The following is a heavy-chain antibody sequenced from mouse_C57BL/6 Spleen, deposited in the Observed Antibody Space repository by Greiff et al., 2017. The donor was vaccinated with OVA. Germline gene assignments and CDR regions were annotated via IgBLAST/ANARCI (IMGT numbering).Heavy chain of an antibody. CDR3: ATYYSNYYYAMDY. CDR1: GYTFTGYW. CDR2: ILPGSGST. Sequence: VHLVESGAELMKPGASVKLSCKATGYTFTGYWIAWVKQRPGRGLEWIGAILPGSGSTNYNAKFKGKATFTADTSSNTAYMQLSSLTTEDSAIYYCATYYSNYYYAMDYWGQGTSVTVSS. J-gene: IGHJ4*01. D-gene: IGHD2-5*01. V-gene: IGHV1-9*01.